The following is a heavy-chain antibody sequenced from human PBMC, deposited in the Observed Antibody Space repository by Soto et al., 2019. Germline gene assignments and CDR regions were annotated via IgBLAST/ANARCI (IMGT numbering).Heavy chain of an antibody. V-gene: IGHV4-31*03. Sequence: SETPSPTRTVSGGSISSGGYYWSWIPQHPGKGLEWIGYIYYSGSTYYNPSLKSRVTISVDTSKNQFSLKLSSVTAADTAVYYCARVPSRGNHFDYWGQGTLVIVSS. CDR3: ARVPSRGNHFDY. CDR1: GGSISSGGYY. CDR2: IYYSGST. D-gene: IGHD2-15*01. J-gene: IGHJ4*02.